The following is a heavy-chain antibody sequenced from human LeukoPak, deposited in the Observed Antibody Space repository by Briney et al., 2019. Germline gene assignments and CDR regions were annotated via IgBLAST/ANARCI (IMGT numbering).Heavy chain of an antibody. CDR1: GFTFSTYN. CDR2: ISDTGTTL. CDR3: ARGYCRGGDCYSGIFHY. D-gene: IGHD2-15*01. J-gene: IGHJ4*02. Sequence: GGSLRLSCAASGFTFSTYNMNWVRQAPGKGLEWVSYISDTGTTLYYADSVKDRFTISRDNAKKSLYLQMNSLRAEDTAVYYCARGYCRGGDCYSGIFHYWGQGTLVTVSS. V-gene: IGHV3-48*01.